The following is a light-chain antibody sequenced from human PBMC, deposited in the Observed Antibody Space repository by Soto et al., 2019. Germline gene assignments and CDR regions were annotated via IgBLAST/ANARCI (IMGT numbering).Light chain of an antibody. CDR1: QSTYTN. V-gene: IGKV3-15*01. Sequence: EIVMTQSPATLSVSPGERATLSCRVSQSTYTNLAWYQHKPGQAPRLLIYGASTRATAIPARFSGSGSGTEFTLTISSLQSEDFAVYYCQQYNKWPLTFGGGTKVEIK. J-gene: IGKJ4*01. CDR2: GAS. CDR3: QQYNKWPLT.